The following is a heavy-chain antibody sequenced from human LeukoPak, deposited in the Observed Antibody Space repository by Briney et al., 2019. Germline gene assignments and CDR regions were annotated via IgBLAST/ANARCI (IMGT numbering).Heavy chain of an antibody. D-gene: IGHD1-26*01. J-gene: IGHJ4*02. Sequence: GGSLRLSCAASGFTFSSYAMSWVRQAPEKGLEWVSTISGSGGSTYYADSVKGRFTISRDDSKNTLYLQMNSLRAEDTAVYYCAKDLGRYRNNYFDYWGQGTLVTVSS. V-gene: IGHV3-23*01. CDR1: GFTFSSYA. CDR3: AKDLGRYRNNYFDY. CDR2: ISGSGGST.